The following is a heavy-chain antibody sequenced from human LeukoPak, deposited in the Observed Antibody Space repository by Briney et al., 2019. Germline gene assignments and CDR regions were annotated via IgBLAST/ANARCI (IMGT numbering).Heavy chain of an antibody. CDR1: GLSVSNNY. Sequence: GGSLRLSCVASGLSVSNNYMSWVRQAPGKGLEWVSVIYTGGTTYYADSVKGRFTISRDNAKNSLYLQMNSLRAEDTAVYYCARLYSSRGAYFDYWGQGTLVTVSS. D-gene: IGHD2-15*01. CDR3: ARLYSSRGAYFDY. CDR2: IYTGGTT. V-gene: IGHV3-53*01. J-gene: IGHJ4*02.